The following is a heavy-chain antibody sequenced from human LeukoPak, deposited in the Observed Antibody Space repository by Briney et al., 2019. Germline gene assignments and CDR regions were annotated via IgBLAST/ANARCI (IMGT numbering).Heavy chain of an antibody. D-gene: IGHD3-10*01. CDR1: GYTLTELS. J-gene: IGHJ4*02. CDR3: ASYYYGSGTFDY. V-gene: IGHV1-46*01. Sequence: GASVKVSCKVSGYTLTELSVHWVRQAPGQGLEWMGIINPSGGSTSYAQKFQGRVTMTRDTSTSTVYMELSSLRSEDTAVYYCASYYYGSGTFDYWGQGTLVTVSS. CDR2: INPSGGST.